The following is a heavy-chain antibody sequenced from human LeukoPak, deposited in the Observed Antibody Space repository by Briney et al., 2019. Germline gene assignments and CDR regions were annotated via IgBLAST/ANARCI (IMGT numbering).Heavy chain of an antibody. D-gene: IGHD3-9*01. CDR2: ISYDGSNK. CDR1: GFTFSSYA. CDR3: AREGEVLYFDWSNWFDP. J-gene: IGHJ5*02. Sequence: GGSLRLSCAASGFTFSSYAMHWVRQAPGKGLEGVAVISYDGSNKYYADSVKGRFTISRDNSKNTLYLQMNSLRAEDTAVYYCAREGEVLYFDWSNWFDPWGQGTLVTVSS. V-gene: IGHV3-30*04.